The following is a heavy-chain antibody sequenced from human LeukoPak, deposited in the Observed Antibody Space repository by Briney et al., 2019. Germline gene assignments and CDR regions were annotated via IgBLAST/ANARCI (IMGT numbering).Heavy chain of an antibody. D-gene: IGHD2-2*01. CDR2: ISYDGSNK. Sequence: PGRSLRLSCAASGFTFSSYGMHWVRQAPGKGLEWVAVISYDGSNKYYADSVKGRFTISRDNSKNTLYLQMNSLRAEDTAVYYCAKGGAVVPAAVFDYWGQGTLVTASS. CDR3: AKGGAVVPAAVFDY. V-gene: IGHV3-30*18. J-gene: IGHJ4*02. CDR1: GFTFSSYG.